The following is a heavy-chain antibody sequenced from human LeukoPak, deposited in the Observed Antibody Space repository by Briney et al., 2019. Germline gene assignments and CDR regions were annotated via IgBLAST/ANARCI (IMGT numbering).Heavy chain of an antibody. V-gene: IGHV1-18*01. CDR1: GYTFTSYG. CDR2: ISAYNGNT. Sequence: ASVKVSCKASGYTFTSYGISWVRQAPGQGLEWMGWISAYNGNTNYAQKLHGRVTMTTDTSTSTGYMELRSLRSDDTAVYYCARLKMTTVTQPDMDVWGKGTTVTVSS. D-gene: IGHD4-11*01. J-gene: IGHJ6*03. CDR3: ARLKMTTVTQPDMDV.